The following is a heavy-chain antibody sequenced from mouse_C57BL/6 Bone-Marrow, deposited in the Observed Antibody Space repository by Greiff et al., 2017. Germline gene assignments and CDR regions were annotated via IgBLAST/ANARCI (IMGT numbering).Heavy chain of an antibody. V-gene: IGHV1-81*01. Sequence: VQLQQSGAELVRPGASVKLSCKASGYTFTSYGISWVKQRTGQGLEWIGEIYPRSGNTYYNEKFKGKATLTADKSSSTAYMELSSLTSEDSAVYFGDRGGFITAVVSAGGCWGQGATLTVSS. D-gene: IGHD1-1*01. J-gene: IGHJ2*01. CDR2: IYPRSGNT. CDR1: GYTFTSYG. CDR3: DRGGFITAVVSAGGC.